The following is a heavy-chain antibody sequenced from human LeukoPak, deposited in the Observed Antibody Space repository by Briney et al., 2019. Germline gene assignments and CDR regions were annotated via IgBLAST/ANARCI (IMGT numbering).Heavy chain of an antibody. J-gene: IGHJ6*02. CDR1: GFTVSSNY. CDR3: ARDAGANSYYYYGMDV. Sequence: GGSLRLSCAASGFTVSSNYMSWVRQAPGRGLEWVSVIYSGGSTYYADSVKGRFTISRDNAKNSLYLQMNSLRAEDTAVYYCARDAGANSYYYYGMDVWGQGTTVTVSS. CDR2: IYSGGST. D-gene: IGHD1-26*01. V-gene: IGHV3-53*01.